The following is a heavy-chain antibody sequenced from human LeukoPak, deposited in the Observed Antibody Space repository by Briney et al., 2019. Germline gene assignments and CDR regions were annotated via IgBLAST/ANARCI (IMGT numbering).Heavy chain of an antibody. V-gene: IGHV4-59*08. Sequence: SETLSLTCTVSGGSISGNAWSWIRQTPEKGLEWIGYIYNSGSAQYNPSLKGRVTISPDTFKNQFSLKLRSVAAADTAVYYCARHLADCGGACYIPNYFYGMDVWGQGTAVTVSS. CDR1: GGSISGNA. J-gene: IGHJ6*02. CDR2: IYNSGSA. D-gene: IGHD2-21*02. CDR3: ARHLADCGGACYIPNYFYGMDV.